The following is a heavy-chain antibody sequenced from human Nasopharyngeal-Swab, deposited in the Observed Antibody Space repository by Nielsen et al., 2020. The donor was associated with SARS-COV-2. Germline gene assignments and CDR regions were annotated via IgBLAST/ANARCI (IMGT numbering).Heavy chain of an antibody. CDR3: ARDMVLLPYSGSYPDAFDI. CDR2: IWYDGSNK. V-gene: IGHV3-33*01. Sequence: GGSLRLSCAASGFTFSSYGMHWVRQAPGKGLEGVAVIWYDGSNKYYADSVKGRFTISRDNSKNTLYLQMNGLRAEDTAVYYCARDMVLLPYSGSYPDAFDIWGQGTMVTVSS. D-gene: IGHD1-26*01. CDR1: GFTFSSYG. J-gene: IGHJ3*02.